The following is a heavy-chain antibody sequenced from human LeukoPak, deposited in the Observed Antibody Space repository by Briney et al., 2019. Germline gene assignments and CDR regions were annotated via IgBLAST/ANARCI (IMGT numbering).Heavy chain of an antibody. CDR2: ISAYNGNT. CDR1: GYTFTSYG. D-gene: IGHD3-3*01. Sequence: APVKVSCKASGYTFTSYGISWVRQAPGQGLEWMGWISAYNGNTNYAQKLQGRVTMTTDTSTSTAYMELRSLRSDDTAVYYCASGPSRYYDFWSGYYPYYYYGMDVWGQGTTVTVSS. V-gene: IGHV1-18*01. J-gene: IGHJ6*02. CDR3: ASGPSRYYDFWSGYYPYYYYGMDV.